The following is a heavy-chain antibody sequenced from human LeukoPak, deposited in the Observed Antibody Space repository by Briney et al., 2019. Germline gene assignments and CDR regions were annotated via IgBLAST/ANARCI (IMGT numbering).Heavy chain of an antibody. CDR2: IYYSGNT. CDR1: GGSISSYY. J-gene: IGHJ6*03. D-gene: IGHD3-16*01. Sequence: SETLSLTCTVSGGSISSYYWSWIRQPPGKGLEWIGYIYYSGNTNYNPSLKSRVTISVDTSKNQFSLKLTSVTAADTAVYYCARVAWSGSYVNYSYMDVWGKGTTVTVSS. V-gene: IGHV4-59*01. CDR3: ARVAWSGSYVNYSYMDV.